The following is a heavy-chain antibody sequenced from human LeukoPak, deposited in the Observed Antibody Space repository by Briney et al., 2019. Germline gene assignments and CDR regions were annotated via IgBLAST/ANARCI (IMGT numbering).Heavy chain of an antibody. Sequence: GGSLRLSCAASGFTFSSYSMNWVRQAPGKGLEWVSSISSSSSYIYYADSVKGRFTISRDNSKNTLYLQMNSLRPEDTAVYYCARDLSPLRYSSSWYSLDYWGQGTLVTVSS. V-gene: IGHV3-21*01. CDR1: GFTFSSYS. CDR3: ARDLSPLRYSSSWYSLDY. CDR2: ISSSSSYI. J-gene: IGHJ4*02. D-gene: IGHD6-13*01.